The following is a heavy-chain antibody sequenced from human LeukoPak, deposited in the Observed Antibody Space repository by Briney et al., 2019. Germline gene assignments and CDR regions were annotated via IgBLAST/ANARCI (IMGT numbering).Heavy chain of an antibody. CDR3: ARVAQMPRLFDY. CDR1: GGTFSSYA. CDR2: IIPIFGTA. V-gene: IGHV1-69*13. Sequence: SVKVSCKASGGTFSSYAISWVRQAPGQGLEWMGGIIPIFGTANYAQKFQGRVTITADESTSTAYMELSSLRSEDTAMYYCARVAQMPRLFDYWGQGTLVTVSS. J-gene: IGHJ4*02. D-gene: IGHD2-2*01.